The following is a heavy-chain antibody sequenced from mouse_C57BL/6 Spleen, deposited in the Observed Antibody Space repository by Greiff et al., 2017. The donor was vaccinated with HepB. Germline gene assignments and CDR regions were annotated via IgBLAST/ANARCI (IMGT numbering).Heavy chain of an antibody. Sequence: QQSGPELVKPGASVKISCKASGYAFSSSWMNWVKQRPGKGLEWIGRIYPGDGDTNYNGKFKGKATLTADKSSSTAYMQLSSLTSEDSAVYFCAYDWYFDVWGTGTTVTVSS. V-gene: IGHV1-82*01. J-gene: IGHJ1*03. CDR2: IYPGDGDT. CDR3: AYDWYFDV. D-gene: IGHD2-14*01. CDR1: GYAFSSSW.